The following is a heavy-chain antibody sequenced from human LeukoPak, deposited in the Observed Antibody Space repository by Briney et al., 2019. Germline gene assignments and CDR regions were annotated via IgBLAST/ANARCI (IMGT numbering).Heavy chain of an antibody. Sequence: ASVTLSRTCSGYSFTGYYMYWVRQAPGPGLEWMGWINPNSGGRNYSEKFQSSGTMTTETSTSTTYMELSSLRCDDPAVYYFARGEYGHYVLDYWGQGTLVTVSP. D-gene: IGHD4-17*01. CDR3: ARGEYGHYVLDY. J-gene: IGHJ4*02. V-gene: IGHV1-2*02. CDR1: GYSFTGYY. CDR2: INPNSGGR.